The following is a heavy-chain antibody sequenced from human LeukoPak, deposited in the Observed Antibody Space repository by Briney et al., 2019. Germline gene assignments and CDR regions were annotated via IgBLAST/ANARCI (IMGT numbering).Heavy chain of an antibody. CDR3: AKDSYYGSGSPHDY. V-gene: IGHV3-23*01. CDR1: GFTFSSYA. D-gene: IGHD3-10*01. CDR2: TSGSGGST. J-gene: IGHJ4*02. Sequence: GGSLRLSCAASGFTFSSYAITWVRQAPGKGLEWVSATSGSGGSTYYADSVKGRFTISRDNSKNTLYLQMNSLRAEDTAVYYCAKDSYYGSGSPHDYWGQGTLVTVSS.